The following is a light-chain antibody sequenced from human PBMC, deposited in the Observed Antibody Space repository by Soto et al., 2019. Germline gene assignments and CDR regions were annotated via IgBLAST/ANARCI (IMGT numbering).Light chain of an antibody. CDR3: QHHNSYSQT. CDR1: QSIRHY. CDR2: GAS. Sequence: DIQMTQSPPTLSASVGDRVTITCRASQSIRHYLAWYQQMPGKAPKLLIYGASTLQSGVPSRFSGSGSWTEFTLTISSLQTDDFGTYFCQHHNSYSQTFGQGTKVEL. V-gene: IGKV1-5*01. J-gene: IGKJ1*01.